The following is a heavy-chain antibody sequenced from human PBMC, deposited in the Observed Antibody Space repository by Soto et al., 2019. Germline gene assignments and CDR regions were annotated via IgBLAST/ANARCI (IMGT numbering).Heavy chain of an antibody. CDR3: ASSRFLAGPGPLSMAPFDY. CDR1: GYTFTSSG. V-gene: IGHV1-18*04. CDR2: ITAYNGNT. D-gene: IGHD2-21*01. Sequence: GASVKVSCKASGYTFTSSGISWVRQAPGQGLEWMGWITAYNGNTNYAQKLQGRVTMTTDTSTSTAYMELRSLRCDDTAGHSCASSRFLAGPGPLSMAPFDYWGQGTLVTVSS. J-gene: IGHJ4*02.